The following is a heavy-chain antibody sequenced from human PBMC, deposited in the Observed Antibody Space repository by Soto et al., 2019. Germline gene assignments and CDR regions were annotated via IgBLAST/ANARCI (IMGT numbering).Heavy chain of an antibody. J-gene: IGHJ4*02. CDR1: VFTFSSYA. D-gene: IGHD3-22*01. V-gene: IGHV3-23*01. Sequence: EVQLLESGGGLVQPGGSLRLSCAASVFTFSSYAMTWVRQAPGEGLQWVSSISGSGESTFHADSVKGRFTISRDNSKNTLTLQMNSLRAEDTAIYYCAKYSSYWDEDYWGQGTLVTVSS. CDR2: ISGSGEST. CDR3: AKYSSYWDEDY.